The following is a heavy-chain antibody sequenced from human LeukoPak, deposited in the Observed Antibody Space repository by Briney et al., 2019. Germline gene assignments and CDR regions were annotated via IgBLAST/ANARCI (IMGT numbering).Heavy chain of an antibody. D-gene: IGHD3-22*01. V-gene: IGHV3-21*01. CDR3: ARDYYDSSGYYYD. J-gene: IGHJ4*02. CDR2: ISSTSNYI. CDR1: GFTFSIYN. Sequence: PGGCLRLSCAASGFTFSIYNMNWVRQAPGKGLECVSSISSTSNYIYYADSVKGGFTISRDNAKNSLYLQMNSLRAEDTGVYYCARDYYDSSGYYYDWGQGTLVTVSS.